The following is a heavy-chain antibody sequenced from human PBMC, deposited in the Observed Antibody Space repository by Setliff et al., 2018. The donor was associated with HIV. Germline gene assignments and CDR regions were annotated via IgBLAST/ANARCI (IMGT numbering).Heavy chain of an antibody. Sequence: GASVKVSCKASGYTFTGYYMHWVRQAPGQGLEWMGRINPNSGGTNYAQKFQGRVTMTRDTSISTAYMELSSLRSDDTAVYYCARDWYDYVWGSYPVGDYFDYWGQGTLVTVSS. CDR1: GYTFTGYY. CDR2: INPNSGGT. V-gene: IGHV1-2*06. J-gene: IGHJ4*02. D-gene: IGHD3-16*02. CDR3: ARDWYDYVWGSYPVGDYFDY.